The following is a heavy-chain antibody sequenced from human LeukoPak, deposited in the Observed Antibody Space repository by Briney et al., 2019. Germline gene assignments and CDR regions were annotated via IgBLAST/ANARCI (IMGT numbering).Heavy chain of an antibody. J-gene: IGHJ4*02. CDR3: ARVPSGSYDY. CDR2: INHSGSP. V-gene: IGHV4-34*01. Sequence: PSETLSLTCAVYGGSFSGYYWSWIRQPPGKGLEWIGEINHSGSPNYNPSLKSRVTISVDTSKNQFSLKLSSVTAADTAVYYCARVPSGSYDYWGQGTLVTVSS. D-gene: IGHD1-26*01. CDR1: GGSFSGYY.